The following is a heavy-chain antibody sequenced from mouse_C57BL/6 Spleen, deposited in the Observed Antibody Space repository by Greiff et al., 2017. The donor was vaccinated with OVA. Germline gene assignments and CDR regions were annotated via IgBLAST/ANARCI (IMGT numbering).Heavy chain of an antibody. V-gene: IGHV5-17*01. Sequence: EVQVVESGGGLVKPGGSLKLSCAASGFTFSDYGMHWVRQAPEKGLEWVAYISSGSSTIYYADTVKGRFTISRDNAKNTLFLQMTSLRSEDTAMYYCARPEGNYGGYFDVWGTGTTVTVSS. CDR1: GFTFSDYG. D-gene: IGHD2-1*01. CDR2: ISSGSSTI. CDR3: ARPEGNYGGYFDV. J-gene: IGHJ1*03.